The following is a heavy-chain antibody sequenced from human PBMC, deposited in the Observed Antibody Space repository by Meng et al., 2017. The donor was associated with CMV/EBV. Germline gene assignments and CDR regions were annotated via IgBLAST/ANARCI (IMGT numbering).Heavy chain of an antibody. CDR1: GFTFSNAW. CDR3: TTDLPYCSRTSCYGMGYYYYYCMDV. D-gene: IGHD2-2*01. J-gene: IGHJ6*02. V-gene: IGHV3-15*01. Sequence: GESLKISCAASGFTFSNAWMSGGRQAPGKGLEWVGRIKSKTDGGTTDYAAPVKGRFTISRDDSKNTPYLQMHSLKTEDTAVYYCTTDLPYCSRTSCYGMGYYYYYCMDVWGQGTTVTVSS. CDR2: IKSKTDGGTT.